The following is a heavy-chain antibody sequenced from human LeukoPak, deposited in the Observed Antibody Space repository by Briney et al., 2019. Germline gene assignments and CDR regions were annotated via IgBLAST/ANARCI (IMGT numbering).Heavy chain of an antibody. D-gene: IGHD6-13*01. V-gene: IGHV1-8*01. CDR2: MNPNNGNT. CDR1: GYTFTSYD. J-gene: IGHJ4*02. Sequence: ASVKVSCKASGYTFTSYDINWVRQATGQGLEWMGWMNPNNGNTGYAQKFRGRVTMTRNTSISTAYMELSSLRSEDTAVYYCARSWVAAAACFDYWGQGTLVTVSS. CDR3: ARSWVAAAACFDY.